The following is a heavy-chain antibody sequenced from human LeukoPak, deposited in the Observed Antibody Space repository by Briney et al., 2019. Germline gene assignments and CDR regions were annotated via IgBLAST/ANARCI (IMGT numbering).Heavy chain of an antibody. V-gene: IGHV5-51*01. D-gene: IGHD1-7*01. CDR3: ARRKNWNYGIIDY. CDR1: GYSFTSYW. CDR2: IYPGDSDT. Sequence: GESLKISCQGSGYSFTSYWIGWVRQMPGKGLEWMGIIYPGDSDTRYSPSFQGQVTISADKSISTAYLQWSSLKASDTAMYYCARRKNWNYGIIDYWGQGTLVTVSS. J-gene: IGHJ4*02.